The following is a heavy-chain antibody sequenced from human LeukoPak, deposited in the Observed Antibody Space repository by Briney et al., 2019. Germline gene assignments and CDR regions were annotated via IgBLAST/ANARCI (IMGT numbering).Heavy chain of an antibody. CDR1: GYTFTTSW. J-gene: IGHJ4*02. CDR3: ARRCSTSWCYYFDY. CDR2: IYPADSDT. V-gene: IGHV5-51*01. D-gene: IGHD6-13*01. Sequence: GESLKISCKASGYTFTTSWIGWVRLMPGKGLEWIGIIYPADSDTTYRLSFQGQVTISADKSISPAYLQWTSLKASETAMYYCARRCSTSWCYYFDYWGQGTLVTVSS.